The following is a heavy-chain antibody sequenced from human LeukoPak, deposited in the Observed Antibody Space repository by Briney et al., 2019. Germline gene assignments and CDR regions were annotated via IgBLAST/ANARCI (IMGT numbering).Heavy chain of an antibody. CDR2: ISSSSSTI. V-gene: IGHV3-48*01. D-gene: IGHD5-12*01. CDR3: ARERGDINAFDI. Sequence: GGSLRLSCAASGFTFSSYSMNWVRQAPGKGLEWVSYISSSSSTIYYADSVKGRFTISRDNAKNSLYLQMNSLRVEDTAVYYCARERGDINAFDIWGQGTMVTVSS. J-gene: IGHJ3*02. CDR1: GFTFSSYS.